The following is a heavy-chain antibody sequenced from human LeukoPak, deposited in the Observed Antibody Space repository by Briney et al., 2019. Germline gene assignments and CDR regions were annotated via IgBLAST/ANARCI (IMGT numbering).Heavy chain of an antibody. CDR1: GGSFSGYY. CDR3: ARGCQDVTMIGVVMTAVSYYLAV. D-gene: IGHD3-22*01. V-gene: IGHV4-34*01. J-gene: IGHJ6*03. CDR2: MNPSGST. Sequence: PSEALSLTCAVYGGSFSGYYWTWIRQTPEKGLEWIGEMNPSGSTSYNPSLKSRVTISVDTSKNQFSLKLSSVTAADTAVYYCARGCQDVTMIGVVMTAVSYYLAVCSKGTTVTGS.